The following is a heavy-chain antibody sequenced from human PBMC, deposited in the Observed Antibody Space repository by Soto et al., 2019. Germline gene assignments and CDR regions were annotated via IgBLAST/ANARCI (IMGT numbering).Heavy chain of an antibody. D-gene: IGHD2-21*02. V-gene: IGHV4-31*03. Sequence: SETLSLTCTVSGGSISSGGYYWSWIRQHPGKGLEWIGYIYYSGSTNYNPSLKSRVTIAVDTSKYFFSLKLSFLSAADTAVYSCARWSLAVDYWGQGTLVTVSS. CDR3: ARWSLAVDY. J-gene: IGHJ4*02. CDR2: IYYSGST. CDR1: GGSISSGGYY.